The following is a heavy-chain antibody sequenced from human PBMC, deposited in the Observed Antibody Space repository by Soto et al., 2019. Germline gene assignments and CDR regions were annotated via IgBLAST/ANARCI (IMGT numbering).Heavy chain of an antibody. Sequence: QVQLVQSGAEVQKPGSSVKVSCKASGGTFSSYAISWVRQAPGQGLEWMGGIIPIFGTANYAQKFQGRVTITAGESTSTADRELSSLRSEGTAVYYCAREPSRCNTYYNGMDVWCHGTTITDSS. CDR1: GGTFSSYA. CDR2: IIPIFGTA. J-gene: IGHJ6*02. V-gene: IGHV1-69*01. CDR3: AREPSRCNTYYNGMDV. D-gene: IGHD2-8*01.